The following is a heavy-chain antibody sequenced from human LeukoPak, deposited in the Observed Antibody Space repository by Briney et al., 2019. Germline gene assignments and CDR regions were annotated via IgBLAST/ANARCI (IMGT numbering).Heavy chain of an antibody. D-gene: IGHD4-17*01. CDR1: GGSISSSGHY. CDR2: VYTSGST. J-gene: IGHJ4*02. CDR3: ARDSDYGDYVDY. Sequence: PSETLSLTCSVSGGSISSSGHYWSWIRQPAGKALEWIGRVYTSGSTDYNPSLKSRVAISVDTSKNQFSLKLSSVTAADTAVYYCARDSDYGDYVDYWGQGTLVTVSS. V-gene: IGHV4-61*02.